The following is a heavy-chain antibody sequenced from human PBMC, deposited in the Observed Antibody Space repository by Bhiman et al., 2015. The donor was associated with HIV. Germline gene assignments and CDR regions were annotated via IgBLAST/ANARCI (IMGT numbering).Heavy chain of an antibody. V-gene: IGHV3-66*01. D-gene: IGHD4-17*01. CDR2: IYSGGST. Sequence: EVPLVESGGGLVQPGGSLRLSCAASGFTVSDNYMYWVRQAPGKGLEWVSVIYSGGSTYYAESVKGRFIISRDKSKNTLSLQMNSLTAEDTGVFYCAGDSDDGDYLFSWGQGTLVTVSS. CDR1: GFTVSDNY. CDR3: AGDSDDGDYLFS. J-gene: IGHJ5*02.